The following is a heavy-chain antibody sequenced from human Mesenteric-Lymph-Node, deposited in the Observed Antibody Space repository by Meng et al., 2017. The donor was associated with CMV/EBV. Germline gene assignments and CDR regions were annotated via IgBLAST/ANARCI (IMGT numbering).Heavy chain of an antibody. CDR1: GFTVSSNY. D-gene: IGHD3-10*01. CDR2: IYSGGST. J-gene: IGHJ1*01. Sequence: GESLKISCAASGFTVSSNYMSWVRQAPGKGLEWVSVIYSGGSTYYADSVKGRFTISRDNSKNTLFLQMNSLRAEDTAVYYCARGEDGERDVVYFQHWGQGTLVTVSS. V-gene: IGHV3-53*01. CDR3: ARGEDGERDVVYFQH.